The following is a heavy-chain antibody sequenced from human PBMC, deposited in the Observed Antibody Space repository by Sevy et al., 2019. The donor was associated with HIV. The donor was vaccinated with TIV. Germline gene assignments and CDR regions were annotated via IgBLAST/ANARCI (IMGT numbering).Heavy chain of an antibody. Sequence: GGSLRLSCAASGFTFTSYAMSWVRQAPGKGLEWVSSISGSHGTPYYADSVKGRFTISRDNSKNTLYLQVSSVSTEDMAVYFCAKSEWGNIGFCTRSSCYPFDYWGQGTLVTVSS. CDR3: AKSEWGNIGFCTRSSCYPFDY. V-gene: IGHV3-23*01. J-gene: IGHJ4*02. D-gene: IGHD2-2*01. CDR1: GFTFTSYA. CDR2: ISGSHGTP.